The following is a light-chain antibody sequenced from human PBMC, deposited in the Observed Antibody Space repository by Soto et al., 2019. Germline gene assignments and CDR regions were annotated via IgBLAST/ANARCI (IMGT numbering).Light chain of an antibody. CDR1: SSNIGAGYD. Sequence: QSVLTQPPSVSVAPGQRVTISCTGSSSNIGAGYDVHWYQQLPGTAPKLLIYGNSNRPSGVPDRFSGSKSGTSASLAITGRQAEYEADYYCQSYYISLSGLVLGGGTKVTVL. CDR3: QSYYISLSGLV. J-gene: IGLJ2*01. CDR2: GNS. V-gene: IGLV1-40*01.